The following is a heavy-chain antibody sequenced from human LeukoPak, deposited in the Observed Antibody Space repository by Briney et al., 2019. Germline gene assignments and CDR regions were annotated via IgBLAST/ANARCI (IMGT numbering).Heavy chain of an antibody. CDR1: GYTFNSYD. CDR3: ARVLRYDFWSAYYFDT. Sequence: VKVSCKASGYTFNSYDISWVRQAPGQGLEWMAWISTYNGNTNYALKVQGRATMTTDTSTSTAYMELRSLRSDDTAVYYCARVLRYDFWSAYYFDTGAREPWSPSPQ. J-gene: IGHJ4*02. V-gene: IGHV1-18*01. D-gene: IGHD3-3*01. CDR2: ISTYNGNT.